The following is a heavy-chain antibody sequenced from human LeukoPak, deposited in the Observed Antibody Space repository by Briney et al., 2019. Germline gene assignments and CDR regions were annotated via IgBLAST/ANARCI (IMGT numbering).Heavy chain of an antibody. V-gene: IGHV3-23*01. Sequence: PGGSLRLSCAASGFTFTNYALSWVRQAPEKGLEWVSTISGTGGRTYYADSLRGRVTISRDNSKNTLYLQMNSLRAEDTAVYYCAELGITMIGGVWGKGTTVTISS. J-gene: IGHJ6*04. CDR2: ISGTGGRT. D-gene: IGHD3-10*02. CDR1: GFTFTNYA. CDR3: AELGITMIGGV.